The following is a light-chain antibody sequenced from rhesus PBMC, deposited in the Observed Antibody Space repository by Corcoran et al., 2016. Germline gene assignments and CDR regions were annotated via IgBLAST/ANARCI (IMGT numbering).Light chain of an antibody. CDR2: EES. CDR1: QGITND. V-gene: IGKV1-25*01. CDR3: QHYYSTPYS. Sequence: DIQMTQSPSSLSASVGDRVTIPCRASQGITNDLAWYQQKPGETPKLLIYEESSLQSGIPSRFRGSGSGTDCTRTISSLQSEDFATYYCQHYYSTPYSFGQGTKVEIK. J-gene: IGKJ2*01.